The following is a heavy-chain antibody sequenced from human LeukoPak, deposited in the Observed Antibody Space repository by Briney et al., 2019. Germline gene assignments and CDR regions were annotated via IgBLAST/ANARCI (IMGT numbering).Heavy chain of an antibody. CDR2: ISGSGDRT. Sequence: GGSLRLSCAASGFTFSSYVMSWVRQAPGKGLEWVSGISGSGDRTHYADSVKGRFTISRDNTKSTLYLQMNSLRAEDTAIYYCARVVGSGWPYYFDYWGQGTLVTVSS. CDR1: GFTFSSYV. D-gene: IGHD6-19*01. J-gene: IGHJ4*02. V-gene: IGHV3-23*01. CDR3: ARVVGSGWPYYFDY.